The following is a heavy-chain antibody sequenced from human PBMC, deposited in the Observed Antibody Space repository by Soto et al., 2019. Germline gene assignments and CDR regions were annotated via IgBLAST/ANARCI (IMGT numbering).Heavy chain of an antibody. D-gene: IGHD4-17*01. Sequence: QVQLQESGPGLVKPSQTLSLTCTVSGGSISSGGYYWSWIRQHPGKGLEWIGYIYYSGSTYYNPSLKSRVTISVDTSKNQFSLKLSSVTAADTVVYYCARGPTSTVTTDFDYWGQGTLVTVSS. CDR3: ARGPTSTVTTDFDY. J-gene: IGHJ4*02. CDR2: IYYSGST. CDR1: GGSISSGGYY. V-gene: IGHV4-31*03.